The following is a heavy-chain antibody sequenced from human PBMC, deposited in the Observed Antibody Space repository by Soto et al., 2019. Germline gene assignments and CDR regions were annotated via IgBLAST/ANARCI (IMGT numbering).Heavy chain of an antibody. D-gene: IGHD3-16*01. CDR2: ISYDVSRK. Sequence: QVQLVESGGGVVQPGRSLRLSCAASGFTFSSHGMHWVRQAPGKGLEWVAVISYDVSRKYYADSVKGRFTISRDNSKNTRDLQMNSLRAEDTAVYYCATERVESGLGEVDYWGQGTLVTVSS. J-gene: IGHJ4*02. V-gene: IGHV3-30*03. CDR1: GFTFSSHG. CDR3: ATERVESGLGEVDY.